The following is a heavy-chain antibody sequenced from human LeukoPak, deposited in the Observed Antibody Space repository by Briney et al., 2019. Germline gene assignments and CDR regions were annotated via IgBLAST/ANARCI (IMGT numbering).Heavy chain of an antibody. CDR3: ARTRGYYFDY. J-gene: IGHJ4*02. Sequence: ASVTVSCKASGYSFTNYYMHWVRQAPGRGLEWMGMINPSGGSTTYAQTFQGRVTMTRDMSTSTVYMELSSLTSEDTAVYYCARTRGYYFDYWGQGTLVTVSS. CDR1: GYSFTNYY. V-gene: IGHV1-46*01. CDR2: INPSGGST.